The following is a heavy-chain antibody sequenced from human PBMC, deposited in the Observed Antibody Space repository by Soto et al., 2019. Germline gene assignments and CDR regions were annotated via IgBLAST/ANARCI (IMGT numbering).Heavy chain of an antibody. CDR1: GFSLSGDGVG. CDR3: AHAFGGTSWPNDAFDI. J-gene: IGHJ3*02. Sequence: QITLKESGPTLVKPTQSLTLTCTVSGFSLSGDGVGVGWIRQPPGKALEWLALIYWDDDQRYRPSLKTRLTITKDTSKSHVAITMTNMDPVDTATYYCAHAFGGTSWPNDAFDIWGQGTVVTVSS. D-gene: IGHD3-3*02. CDR2: IYWDDDQ. V-gene: IGHV2-5*02.